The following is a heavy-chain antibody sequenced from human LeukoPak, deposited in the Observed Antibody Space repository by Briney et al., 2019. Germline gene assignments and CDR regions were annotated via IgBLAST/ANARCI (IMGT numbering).Heavy chain of an antibody. J-gene: IGHJ5*02. V-gene: IGHV3-53*01. CDR3: ARDNHPTVTTSREAGWFDP. CDR2: IYSGGST. CDR1: GFTVSSNY. D-gene: IGHD4-17*01. Sequence: GGSLRLSCAASGFTVSSNYMSWVRQAPGKGLEWVSVIYSGGSTYYADSVKGRFTISRDNSKNTLYLQMNSLRAEDTAVYYCARDNHPTVTTSREAGWFDPWGQGTLVTVSS.